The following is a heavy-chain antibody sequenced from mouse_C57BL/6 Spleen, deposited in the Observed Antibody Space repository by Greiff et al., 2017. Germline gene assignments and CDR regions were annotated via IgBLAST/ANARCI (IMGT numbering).Heavy chain of an antibody. J-gene: IGHJ4*01. CDR2: INPSNGCT. V-gene: IGHV1-53*01. D-gene: IGHD1-1*01. CDR1: GYPFTSSW. CDR3: ARRGIYYGTLYSSDY. Sequence: QVQLQQPGAELVKPGASVKLSCKASGYPFTSSWMHWVKQRPGQGLEWIGNINPSNGCTNYNAKFKSKATLTVDKSSSTAYMQLSSLTSEDAAVYYCARRGIYYGTLYSSDYWGQGTSRTVSS.